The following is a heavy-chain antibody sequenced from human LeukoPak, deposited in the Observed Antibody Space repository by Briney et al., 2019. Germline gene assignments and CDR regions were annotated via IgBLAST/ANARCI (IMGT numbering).Heavy chain of an antibody. CDR3: AHNPFITMVRGVGFYFDY. D-gene: IGHD3-10*01. Sequence: GSGPTLMQPSATLTLTFTFSGLCRGTRGVGVGWIRQPPVKALEWLSLIDWDDDKRYSPSLKSRLTITKDTSKNQVVLTMTNMDPVDTATYYCAHNPFITMVRGVGFYFDYWGQGTLVTVSS. CDR1: GLCRGTRGVG. J-gene: IGHJ4*02. CDR2: IDWDDDK. V-gene: IGHV2-5*02.